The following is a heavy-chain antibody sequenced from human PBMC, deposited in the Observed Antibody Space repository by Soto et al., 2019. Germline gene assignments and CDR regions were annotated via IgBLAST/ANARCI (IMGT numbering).Heavy chain of an antibody. CDR3: AKDQGLRYFDWVFAFDI. D-gene: IGHD3-9*01. J-gene: IGHJ3*02. V-gene: IGHV3-30*18. Sequence: QVQLVESGGGVVQPGRSLRLSCAASGFTFSSYGMHWVRQAPGKGLEWVAVISYDGSTKYYADSVKGRFTISRDNSKNSLYLQMNSLRAENSAVYYCAKDQGLRYFDWVFAFDIWGQGTMVTVS. CDR1: GFTFSSYG. CDR2: ISYDGSTK.